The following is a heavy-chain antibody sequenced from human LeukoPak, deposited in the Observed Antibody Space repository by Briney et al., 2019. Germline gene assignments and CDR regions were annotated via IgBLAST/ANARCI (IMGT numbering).Heavy chain of an antibody. CDR1: GGSFSGYY. CDR3: ARGGLGYCSGGSCYQRYYYYGMDV. Sequence: SETLSITCAVYGGSFSGYYWSWIRQPPGKGLEWIGEINHSGSTNYNPSLKSRVTISVDTSKNQFSLKLSSVTAADTAVYYCARGGLGYCSGGSCYQRYYYYGMDVWGQGTTVTVSS. V-gene: IGHV4-34*01. J-gene: IGHJ6*02. CDR2: INHSGST. D-gene: IGHD2-15*01.